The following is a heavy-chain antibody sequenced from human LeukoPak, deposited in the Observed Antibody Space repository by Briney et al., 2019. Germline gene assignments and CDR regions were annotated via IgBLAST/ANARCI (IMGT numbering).Heavy chain of an antibody. CDR1: GYTFTGYY. CDR3: ARESSVWYYHY. CDR2: INPNSGGT. V-gene: IGHV1-2*06. Sequence: ASVKVSCKASGYTFTGYYMHWVRQAPGQGLEWMGRINPNSGGTNYAQKFQGRVTMTSDTSISTAYMELSRLRSDDTAVYYCARESSVWYYHYWGQGTLVTVSS. D-gene: IGHD6-19*01. J-gene: IGHJ4*02.